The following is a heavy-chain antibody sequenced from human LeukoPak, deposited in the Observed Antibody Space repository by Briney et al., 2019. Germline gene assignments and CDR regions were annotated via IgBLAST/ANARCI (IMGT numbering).Heavy chain of an antibody. V-gene: IGHV3-66*01. J-gene: IGHJ5*02. CDR1: GFTVSSNY. CDR3: ARVYSSPNWFDP. D-gene: IGHD6-6*01. CDR2: IYSGGST. Sequence: GGSLRLSCAASGFTVSSNYMSWVRQAPGKGLEWVSVIYSGGSTYYADSVKGRFTISRDNSKNTLYLQMNSLRAEDTAVYYCARVYSSPNWFDPWGQGTLVTVSS.